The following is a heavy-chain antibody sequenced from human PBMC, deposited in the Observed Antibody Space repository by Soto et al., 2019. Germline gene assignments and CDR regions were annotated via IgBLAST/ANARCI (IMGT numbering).Heavy chain of an antibody. Sequence: APVKVSCKASGYTFTSYGISWVRQAPGQGLEWMGWISAYNGNTNYAQKLQGRVTMTTDTSTSTAYMELRSLRSDDTAVYYCARDMVVVSRVNWFDPWGQGTLVTVS. CDR1: GYTFTSYG. CDR2: ISAYNGNT. J-gene: IGHJ5*02. CDR3: ARDMVVVSRVNWFDP. D-gene: IGHD2-2*01. V-gene: IGHV1-18*01.